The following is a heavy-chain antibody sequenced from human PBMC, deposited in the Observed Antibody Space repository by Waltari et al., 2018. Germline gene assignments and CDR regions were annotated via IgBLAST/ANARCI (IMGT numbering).Heavy chain of an antibody. Sequence: QVQLQQWGAGLLKPSETLSLTCAVYGGSFSGYYWSWLRQPPGKGLEWIGEINHSGSTNYNPSLKSRVTISVDTSKNQFSLKLSSVTAADMAVYYCARASSYYYDSSGYYFDYWGQGTLVTVSS. V-gene: IGHV4-34*01. CDR3: ARASSYYYDSSGYYFDY. J-gene: IGHJ4*02. CDR2: INHSGST. CDR1: GGSFSGYY. D-gene: IGHD3-22*01.